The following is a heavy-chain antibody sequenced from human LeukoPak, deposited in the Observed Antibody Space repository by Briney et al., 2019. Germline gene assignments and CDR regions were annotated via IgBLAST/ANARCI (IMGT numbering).Heavy chain of an antibody. J-gene: IGHJ5*02. Sequence: SQTLSLTCTVSGGSLSSGDYYWRWIRQPPGTGLEWIGYIYYSGSTYYNPSLKSLVTISVDTSKNQFSLKLSSVTSADTAVYYCARVKAAAATRWFDPWGQGTLVTVSS. CDR3: ARVKAAAATRWFDP. D-gene: IGHD6-13*01. V-gene: IGHV4-30-4*08. CDR1: GGSLSSGDYY. CDR2: IYYSGST.